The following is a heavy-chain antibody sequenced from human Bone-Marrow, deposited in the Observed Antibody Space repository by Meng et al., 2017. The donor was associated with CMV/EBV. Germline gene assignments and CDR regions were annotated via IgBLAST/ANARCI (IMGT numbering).Heavy chain of an antibody. Sequence: GESLKISCTVSGFTVSTSFMTWVRQAPGKGLEWVSVIYSDGITHFADVVRGRFSISRDNSKNTVFLQLNRLSVDDTAVYFCARSHSSNLPNPFEYWGQGTLVTVS. V-gene: IGHV3-53*01. J-gene: IGHJ4*02. CDR2: IYSDGIT. CDR1: GFTVSTSF. CDR3: ARSHSSNLPNPFEY. D-gene: IGHD2-8*01.